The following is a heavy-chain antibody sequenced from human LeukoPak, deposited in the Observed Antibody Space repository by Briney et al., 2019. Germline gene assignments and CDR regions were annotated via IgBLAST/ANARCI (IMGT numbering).Heavy chain of an antibody. V-gene: IGHV4-59*01. CDR3: ARGRREHFWSGHYFDY. Sequence: SETLSLTCTVSGGSIISYYWSWIRQPPGKGLEWIGYFYYSGSTNYNPSLKSRVTISVDTSKNQFSLKLTSVTAADTAVYYCARGRREHFWSGHYFDYWGQGTLLTVSS. CDR1: GGSIISYY. D-gene: IGHD3-3*02. J-gene: IGHJ4*02. CDR2: FYYSGST.